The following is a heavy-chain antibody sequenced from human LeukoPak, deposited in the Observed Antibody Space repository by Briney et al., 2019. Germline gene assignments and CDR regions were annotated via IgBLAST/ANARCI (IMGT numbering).Heavy chain of an antibody. D-gene: IGHD6-19*01. CDR3: AGGDRNGWYFDY. V-gene: IGHV3-20*04. CDR2: INWNGAST. CDR1: GFTFSSYA. Sequence: GGSLRLSCSASGFTFSSYAMNWVRQVPGKGLEWVSGINWNGASTGYGDSVKGRFTISRDNAKNSLYLQMNSLRAEDTALYYCAGGDRNGWYFDYWGQGILVTVSS. J-gene: IGHJ4*02.